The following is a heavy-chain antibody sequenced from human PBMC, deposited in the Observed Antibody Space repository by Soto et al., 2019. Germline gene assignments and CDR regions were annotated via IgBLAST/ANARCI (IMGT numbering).Heavy chain of an antibody. D-gene: IGHD6-13*01. J-gene: IGHJ4*02. CDR1: GGSINSGRYY. V-gene: IGHV4-31*03. CDR2: MYYSGRT. CDR3: ARGYRQSGYSSSWVFDY. Sequence: QVQLRXXGPGLVXPSXTLSLTCTVSGGSINSGRYYWNWIRQHPGKGLEWIGYMYYSGRTYYNPFLRSRVIISADTSENHFSLKLSSVTAADTAVYFCARGYRQSGYSSSWVFDYWGQGTLVNVSS.